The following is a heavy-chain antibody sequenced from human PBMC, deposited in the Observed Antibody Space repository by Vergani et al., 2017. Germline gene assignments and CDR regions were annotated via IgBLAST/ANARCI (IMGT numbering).Heavy chain of an antibody. Sequence: EVQLVESGGGLVKPGGSLRLSCAASGFTFSSYSMNWVRQAPGKGLEWVSSISSSSSYIYYADSVKGRFNISRDNAKNSLYLQMNSLRAEDPAVYYCARDPIDELYCSGGSCYETTGPHWFDPWGQGTLVTVSS. CDR1: GFTFSSYS. D-gene: IGHD2-15*01. V-gene: IGHV3-21*01. CDR3: ARDPIDELYCSGGSCYETTGPHWFDP. CDR2: ISSSSSYI. J-gene: IGHJ5*02.